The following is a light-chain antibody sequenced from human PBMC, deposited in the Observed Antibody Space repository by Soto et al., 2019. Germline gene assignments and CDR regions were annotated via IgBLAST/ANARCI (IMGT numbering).Light chain of an antibody. CDR2: GAS. CDR1: QSLSSN. CDR3: QQYNNWPQT. J-gene: IGKJ1*01. Sequence: EIVMTPSPGTPSVSPGERATLSCRASQSLSSNLAWYQQKPGQAPRLLIYGASTTATGIPARFSGSGSGTEFTLTISSLQSEDFAVYYCQQYNNWPQTFGQGTKVDIK. V-gene: IGKV3-15*01.